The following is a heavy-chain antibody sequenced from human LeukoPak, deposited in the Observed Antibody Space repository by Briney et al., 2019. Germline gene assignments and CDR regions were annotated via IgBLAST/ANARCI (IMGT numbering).Heavy chain of an antibody. Sequence: ASETLSLTCTVSGGSISSSSYYWGWIRQPPGKGLEWMGSIYYSGSTYYNPSLKSRVTISADTSKNQFSLKLSSVTAADTAVYYCARDLHYDSSGYYHFDYWGQGTLVTVSS. CDR1: GGSISSSSYY. CDR3: ARDLHYDSSGYYHFDY. J-gene: IGHJ4*02. CDR2: IYYSGST. D-gene: IGHD3-22*01. V-gene: IGHV4-39*07.